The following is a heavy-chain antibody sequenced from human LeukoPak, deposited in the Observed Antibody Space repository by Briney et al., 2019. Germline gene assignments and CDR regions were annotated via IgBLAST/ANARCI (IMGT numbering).Heavy chain of an antibody. V-gene: IGHV1-18*01. CDR2: ISAYSGHT. CDR1: GYTFTIYG. CDR3: ARRISSSSGPYGLDV. Sequence: GASVKVSCKASGYTFTIYGITWVRQAPGQGLEWMGWISAYSGHTNYAQKLQGRITMTTDTSTTTAYMELMSLRSADTAVYYCARRISSSSGPYGLDVWGQGTTVTVSS. J-gene: IGHJ6*02. D-gene: IGHD6-6*01.